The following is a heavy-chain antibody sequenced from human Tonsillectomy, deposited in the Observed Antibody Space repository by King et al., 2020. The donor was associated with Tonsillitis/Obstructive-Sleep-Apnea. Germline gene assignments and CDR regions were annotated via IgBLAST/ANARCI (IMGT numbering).Heavy chain of an antibody. CDR3: ARRRYPTYFFDY. V-gene: IGHV4-31*03. D-gene: IGHD2-2*01. CDR1: GSSISSGDYH. CDR2: IYYSGST. Sequence: QLQESGPGLVKPSQTLSLTCTVSGSSISSGDYHWTWIRQHPGKGLEWIGYIYYSGSTNYNPSLKSRITMSVDTSKNQFSLKLSSVTAADTAVYYCARRRYPTYFFDYWGQGTLVTVSS. J-gene: IGHJ4*02.